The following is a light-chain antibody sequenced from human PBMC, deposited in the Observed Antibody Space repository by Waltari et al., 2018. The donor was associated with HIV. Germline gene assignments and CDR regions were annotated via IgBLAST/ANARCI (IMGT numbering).Light chain of an antibody. CDR1: ISNIGAGYD. V-gene: IGLV1-40*01. CDR2: GHT. CDR3: QSYDGSLGGYV. J-gene: IGLJ1*01. Sequence: SVLTQPPSVSGAPGQRVPISCTGTISNIGAGYDVHWYQQLPGTAPKLLIHGHTNRPSGVPDRFSGSKSGTSASLAITGLQAEDEADYYCQSYDGSLGGYVFGTGTAVTVL.